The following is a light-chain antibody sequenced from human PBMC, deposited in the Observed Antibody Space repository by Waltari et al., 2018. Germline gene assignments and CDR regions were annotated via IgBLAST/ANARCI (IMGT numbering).Light chain of an antibody. J-gene: IGKJ4*01. Sequence: DIVMTQSPDFLAVSLGERATINCKSSQSVLYSANHKDYLAWYQQKPGQPPKLLIYWASTRESGVPDRFSGSGSRTDFTLTISSLQAEDVAVYYCQQYYGVPLTFGGGTKVEIK. V-gene: IGKV4-1*01. CDR2: WAS. CDR3: QQYYGVPLT. CDR1: QSVLYSANHKDY.